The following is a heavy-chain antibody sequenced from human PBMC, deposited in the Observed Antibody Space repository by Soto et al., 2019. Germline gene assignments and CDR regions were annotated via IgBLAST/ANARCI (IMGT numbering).Heavy chain of an antibody. CDR3: ERGECSGWYRDY. CDR2: IKQSGSKIHPSGST. Sequence: QVQLRQWGAGLLKTSETLSLNCAAYGGSLSGHHWSWIRQSPGKRLECIGEIKQSGSKIHPSGSTNYNLSLKSRFTLSMDTSKRQFSLTVTSGTAPDTAVYYGERGECSGWYRDYWGQGTRAIFSS. D-gene: IGHD6-19*01. J-gene: IGHJ4*02. V-gene: IGHV4-34*01. CDR1: GGSLSGHH.